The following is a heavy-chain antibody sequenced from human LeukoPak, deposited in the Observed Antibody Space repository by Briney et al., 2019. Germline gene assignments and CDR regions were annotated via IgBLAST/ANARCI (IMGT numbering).Heavy chain of an antibody. Sequence: GSSVKVSCKASGGTFSSYAISWVRQAPGQGLEWMGGIIPNSGDTNYAQNFQGRVTMTRDTSISTAYMELSRLRSDDTAVYYCARDYCSSTSCLFDYWGQGTLVTVSS. V-gene: IGHV1-2*02. D-gene: IGHD2-2*01. J-gene: IGHJ4*02. CDR1: GGTFSSYA. CDR3: ARDYCSSTSCLFDY. CDR2: IIPNSGDT.